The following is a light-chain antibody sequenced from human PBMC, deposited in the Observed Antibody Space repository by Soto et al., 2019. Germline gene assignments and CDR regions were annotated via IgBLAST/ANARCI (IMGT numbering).Light chain of an antibody. CDR3: HQYNGCPRT. J-gene: IGKJ1*01. CDR1: QALNTR. V-gene: IGKV3D-15*01. Sequence: EIVLTQSPATLSASPGDRVTLSCRASQALNTRLAWYQHKPGQAPRLLIYLTSNRAAGVPSRFSGSASGTDFTLTITSLQPEDVAVYYCHQYNGCPRTFGQGTKVDIK. CDR2: LTS.